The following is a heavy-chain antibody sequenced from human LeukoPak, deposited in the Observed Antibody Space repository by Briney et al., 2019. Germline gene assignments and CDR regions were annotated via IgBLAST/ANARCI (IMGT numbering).Heavy chain of an antibody. Sequence: GAPVRVSCKASGFPFTHHGITWVRQAPGQGLEWMGWISGYNGDTNYAQKFQGRVTLTTDTSTSTAYMELRSLRSDDTAVYYCARDPTNTSGRYAYFDYWGREPWSPSPQ. CDR2: ISGYNGDT. J-gene: IGHJ4*02. D-gene: IGHD6-19*01. CDR3: ARDPTNTSGRYAYFDY. CDR1: GFPFTHHG. V-gene: IGHV1-18*01.